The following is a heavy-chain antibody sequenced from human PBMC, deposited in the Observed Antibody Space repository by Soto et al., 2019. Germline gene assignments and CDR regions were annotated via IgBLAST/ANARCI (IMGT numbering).Heavy chain of an antibody. CDR3: ARDWSDHYIWGSYRDAFDI. V-gene: IGHV3-21*01. D-gene: IGHD3-16*02. CDR1: GFTFSSYS. J-gene: IGHJ3*02. Sequence: EVQLVESGGGLVKPGGSLRLSCAASGFTFSSYSMNWVRQAPGKGLEWVSSISSSSSYIYYADSVNGRFTISRDNAKNSLYLQMNSLRAEDTAVYYCARDWSDHYIWGSYRDAFDIWGQGTMVTVSS. CDR2: ISSSSSYI.